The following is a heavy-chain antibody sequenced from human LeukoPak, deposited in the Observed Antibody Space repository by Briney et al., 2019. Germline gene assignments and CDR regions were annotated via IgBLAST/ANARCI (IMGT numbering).Heavy chain of an antibody. V-gene: IGHV4-61*02. CDR3: ARYDVLDAFDI. CDR2: IYTSGST. J-gene: IGHJ3*02. D-gene: IGHD3/OR15-3a*01. Sequence: SETLSLTCTVFGGSISSGSYYWSWIRQPAGKGLEWIGRIYTSGSTNYNPSLKSRVTISVDTSKNQFSLKLSSVTAADTAVYYCARYDVLDAFDIWGQGTMVTVSS. CDR1: GGSISSGSYY.